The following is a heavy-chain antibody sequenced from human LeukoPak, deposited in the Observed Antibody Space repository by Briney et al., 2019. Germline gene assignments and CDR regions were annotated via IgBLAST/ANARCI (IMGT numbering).Heavy chain of an antibody. J-gene: IGHJ4*02. CDR3: AREVVRGVIGEGYFDY. Sequence: GGSLRLSCAASGFTFDDYGMSWVRQAPGKGLEWVSGINWNGGSTGYADSVKGRFTISRDSAKNSLYLQMNSLRAEDTALYYCAREVVRGVIGEGYFDYWGQGTLVTVSS. CDR1: GFTFDDYG. D-gene: IGHD3-10*01. CDR2: INWNGGST. V-gene: IGHV3-20*04.